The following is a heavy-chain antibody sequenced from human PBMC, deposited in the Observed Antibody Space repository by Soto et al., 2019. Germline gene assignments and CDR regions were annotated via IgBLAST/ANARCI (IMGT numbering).Heavy chain of an antibody. CDR2: IGYDGSNK. CDR3: ARVHFHDYRGYYLAY. V-gene: IGHV3-33*01. J-gene: IGHJ4*02. D-gene: IGHD5-12*01. CDR1: GFTFSSYG. Sequence: QVQLVESGGGVVQPGRSLRLSCAASGFTFSSYGMYWVRQAPGKGLEWVAVIGYDGSNKYYADSVKGRFTISRDNSKNTLSLQMNSLRAEDTAVYYCARVHFHDYRGYYLAYWGQGTLVTVS.